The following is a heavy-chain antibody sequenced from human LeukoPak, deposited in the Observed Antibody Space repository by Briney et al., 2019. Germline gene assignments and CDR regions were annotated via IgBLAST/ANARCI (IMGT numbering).Heavy chain of an antibody. CDR3: AKASSSSNDYYGVDV. CDR1: GFTFSSYG. Sequence: GRSLRLSCSASGFTFSSYGMHWVRQAPGKGLEGVAVISYDGSNNYYADSVKGRFTISRDNSKNTLYLQMNSLRPEDTAVYYCAKASSSSNDYYGVDVWGQGTTVTVSS. J-gene: IGHJ6*02. D-gene: IGHD6-6*01. CDR2: ISYDGSNN. V-gene: IGHV3-30*18.